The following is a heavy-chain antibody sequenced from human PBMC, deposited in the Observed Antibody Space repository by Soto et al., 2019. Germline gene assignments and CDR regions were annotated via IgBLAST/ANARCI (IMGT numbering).Heavy chain of an antibody. V-gene: IGHV3-23*01. D-gene: IGHD3-3*01. J-gene: IGHJ6*03. CDR3: AKEGYDFWSGYRNPEHYYLAV. CDR1: GFTFSSYA. CDR2: ISGSGGST. Sequence: PGGSLRLSCAASGFTFSSYAMSWVRQAPGKGLEWVSAISGSGGSTYYADSVKGRFTISRDNSKNTLYLQMNSLRAEDTAVYYCAKEGYDFWSGYRNPEHYYLAVWGQGTTVTVSS.